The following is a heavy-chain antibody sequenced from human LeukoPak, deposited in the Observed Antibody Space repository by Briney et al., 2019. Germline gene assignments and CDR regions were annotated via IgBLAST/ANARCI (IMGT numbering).Heavy chain of an antibody. CDR1: GFTFSNYA. J-gene: IGHJ4*02. D-gene: IGHD4-11*01. CDR2: IRGSGGGA. V-gene: IGHV3-23*01. Sequence: GGSLRLSCTASGFTFSNYAMMWLRQAPGKGPEFISVIRGSGGGAGYADSVRSRFSISRDNSKNSLYLQMNRLRAEDAAVYYCAKVDYSRVDYRGQGTLVTVSS. CDR3: AKVDYSRVDY.